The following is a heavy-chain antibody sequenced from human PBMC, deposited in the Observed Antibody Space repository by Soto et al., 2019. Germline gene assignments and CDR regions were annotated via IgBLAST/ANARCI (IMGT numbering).Heavy chain of an antibody. CDR2: IYHSGST. J-gene: IGHJ5*02. CDR3: ARVRPSWGSGLNWFDP. Sequence: QLQLQESGSGLVKPSQTLSLTCAVSGGSISSGGYSWSWIRQPPGKGLEWIGYIYHSGSTYYNPSLKSRVTISVDRSKNQFSLKLSSVTAADTAVYCGARVRPSWGSGLNWFDPWGQGTLVTVSS. CDR1: GGSISSGGYS. D-gene: IGHD3-16*01. V-gene: IGHV4-30-2*01.